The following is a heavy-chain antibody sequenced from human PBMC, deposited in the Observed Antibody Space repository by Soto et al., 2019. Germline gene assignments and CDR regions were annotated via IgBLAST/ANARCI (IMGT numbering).Heavy chain of an antibody. CDR2: IYYSGST. CDR1: GGSISSGGYY. Sequence: PSETLSLTCTVSGGSISSGGYYWSWIRQHPGKGLEWIGYIYYSGSTYYNPSLKSRVTIPVDTSKNQFSLKLSSVTAADTAVYYCAGEVVVVPAAFPEHHGMDVWGQGTTVTVSS. J-gene: IGHJ6*02. CDR3: AGEVVVVPAAFPEHHGMDV. V-gene: IGHV4-31*03. D-gene: IGHD2-2*01.